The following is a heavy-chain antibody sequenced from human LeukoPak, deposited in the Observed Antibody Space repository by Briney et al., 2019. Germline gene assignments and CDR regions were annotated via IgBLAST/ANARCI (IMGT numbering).Heavy chain of an antibody. CDR2: INHSGST. J-gene: IGHJ2*01. CDR3: ARGDGLLDIVVVPAASRLRYFDL. Sequence: PSETLSLTCTVSGGSISSYYWSWIRQPPGKGLEWIGEINHSGSTNYNPSLKSRVTISVDTSKNQFSLKLSSVTAADTAVYYCARGDGLLDIVVVPAASRLRYFDLWGRGTLVTVSS. CDR1: GGSISSYY. V-gene: IGHV4-34*01. D-gene: IGHD2-2*01.